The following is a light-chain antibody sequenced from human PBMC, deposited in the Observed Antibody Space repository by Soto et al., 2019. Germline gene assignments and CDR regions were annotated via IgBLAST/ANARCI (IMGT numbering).Light chain of an antibody. V-gene: IGLV2-14*01. Sequence: QSALTQPASVSGSPGQSITISCTGTSSDVGGYNYVSWYQQHPGKAPKLLISGVSNRPSGVSNRFSGSKSGNTASLTISGLQAEDEADYYCSLYTRSSMLVLFGGGTKLTVL. J-gene: IGLJ2*01. CDR2: GVS. CDR1: SSDVGGYNY. CDR3: SLYTRSSMLVL.